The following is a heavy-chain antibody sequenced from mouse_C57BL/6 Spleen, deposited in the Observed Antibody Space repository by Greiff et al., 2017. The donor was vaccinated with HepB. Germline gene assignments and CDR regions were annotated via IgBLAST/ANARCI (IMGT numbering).Heavy chain of an antibody. D-gene: IGHD1-1*01. CDR1: GFNIKDYY. J-gene: IGHJ1*03. V-gene: IGHV14-1*01. CDR2: IDPEDGDT. CDR3: TTDYYYGSSYRYFDV. Sequence: EVQLQESGAELVRPGASVKLSCTASGFNIKDYYMHWVKQRPEQGLEWIGRIDPEDGDTEYAPKFQGKATMTADTSSNTAYLQLSSLTSEDTAVYYCTTDYYYGSSYRYFDVWGTGTTVTVSS.